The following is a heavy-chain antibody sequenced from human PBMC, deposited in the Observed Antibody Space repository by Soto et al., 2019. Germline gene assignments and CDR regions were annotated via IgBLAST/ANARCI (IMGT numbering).Heavy chain of an antibody. V-gene: IGHV1-69*02. CDR2: IIPILDIT. CDR3: AKGADSSGSESAFDL. CDR1: GGTFSAYP. J-gene: IGHJ3*01. Sequence: QVQLVQSGAEVKKPGSSVKVSCKTSGGTFSAYPFNWVRQAPGQGLEWMGRIIPILDITDYSQNFQGRVTMTADTSTNTDYMDLTSLRSEDTAMYFCAKGADSSGSESAFDLWGQGTLITVSS. D-gene: IGHD3-22*01.